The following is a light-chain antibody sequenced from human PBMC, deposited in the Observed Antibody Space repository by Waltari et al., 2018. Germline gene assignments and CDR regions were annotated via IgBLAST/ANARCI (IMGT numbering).Light chain of an antibody. CDR2: EVS. J-gene: IGLJ1*01. Sequence: QSALTQPPSASGSPGQSVTMSCTGTSSDVGSYNYVSWYQQHPGTVPKLIIYEVSERPSGVPHRFSGSKSGNTASLTVSGLQAEDEADYYCSSYAGSNSHVFGTGTRVTVL. V-gene: IGLV2-8*01. CDR3: SSYAGSNSHV. CDR1: SSDVGSYNY.